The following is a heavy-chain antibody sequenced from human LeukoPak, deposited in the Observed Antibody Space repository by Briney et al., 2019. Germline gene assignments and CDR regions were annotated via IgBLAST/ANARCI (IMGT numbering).Heavy chain of an antibody. CDR2: IYYSGST. J-gene: IGHJ6*02. D-gene: IGHD1-14*01. Sequence: SETLSLTCTVSGGSISSSSYYWGWIRQPPGKGLEWIGSIYYSGSTYYNPFPKSRVTISVYTSKNQFSLKLSSVTAADTAVYYCARGGNRSRYYYYYGMDVWGQGTTVTVSS. CDR1: GGSISSSSYY. CDR3: ARGGNRSRYYYYYGMDV. V-gene: IGHV4-39*01.